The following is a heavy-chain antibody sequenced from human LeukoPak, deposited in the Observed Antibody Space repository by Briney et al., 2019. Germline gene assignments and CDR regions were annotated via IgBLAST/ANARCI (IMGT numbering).Heavy chain of an antibody. CDR1: GFSLSTSGVG. D-gene: IGHD3/OR15-3a*01. Sequence: SGPTLVNPTQTLTLTCTFSGFSLSTSGVGVGWIRQPPGKALEWLALIYWNDDKRYSPSLKSRLTITKDTSKNQVVLAMTNMDPVDTATYYCAHRRSGGLDFDYWGQGTLVTVSS. CDR3: AHRRSGGLDFDY. V-gene: IGHV2-5*01. J-gene: IGHJ4*02. CDR2: IYWNDDK.